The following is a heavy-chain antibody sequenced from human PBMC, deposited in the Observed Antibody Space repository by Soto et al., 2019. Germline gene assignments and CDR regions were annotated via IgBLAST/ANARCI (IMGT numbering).Heavy chain of an antibody. CDR1: GCTFSSYS. CDR3: AISPYCTNGVGYTEIWFYP. D-gene: IGHD2-8*01. CDR2: MNPNSGNT. Sequence: GASVKLSCKASGCTFSSYSISWVRQAPGQGLEWMGWMNPNSGNTGYAQKFQGRVTMTRNTSISTAYMELSSLRSEDTAVYYCAISPYCTNGVGYTEIWFYPCGQGTLVTVS. V-gene: IGHV1-8*02. J-gene: IGHJ5*02.